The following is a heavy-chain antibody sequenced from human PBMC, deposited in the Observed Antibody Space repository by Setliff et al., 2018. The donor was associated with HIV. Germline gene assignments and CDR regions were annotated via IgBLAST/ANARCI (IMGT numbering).Heavy chain of an antibody. CDR2: IYPGDSDT. D-gene: IGHD2-15*01. CDR3: ARQTLGYCSGGSCYGGAFDI. J-gene: IGHJ3*02. CDR1: GYSFNSYW. Sequence: GESLKISCKGSGYSFNSYWIGWVRQMPGKGLEWMGIIYPGDSDTRYSPSFQGQVTIPADKSISTAYLQWSDLKASDTAMYYCARQTLGYCSGGSCYGGAFDIWGQGTMVTVSS. V-gene: IGHV5-51*01.